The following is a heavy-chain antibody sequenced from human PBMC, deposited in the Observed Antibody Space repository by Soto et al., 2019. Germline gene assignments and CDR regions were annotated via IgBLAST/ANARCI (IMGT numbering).Heavy chain of an antibody. Sequence: SGGSLRLSCAASGFTFSSYAMSWVRQAPGKGLEWVSAISGSGGSTCYADSVKGRFTISRDNSKNTLYLQMNSLRAEDTAVYYCAKDRSIVVIAFDYWGQGSLVTASS. V-gene: IGHV3-23*01. CDR3: AKDRSIVVIAFDY. CDR2: ISGSGGST. J-gene: IGHJ4*02. CDR1: GFTFSSYA. D-gene: IGHD3-22*01.